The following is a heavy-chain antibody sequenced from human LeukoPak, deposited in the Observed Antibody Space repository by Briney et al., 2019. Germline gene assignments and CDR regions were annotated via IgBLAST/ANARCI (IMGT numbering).Heavy chain of an antibody. CDR2: TQFDASYD. CDR3: XXXFRVGARSFDY. V-gene: IGHV3-30*02. J-gene: IGHJ4*02. D-gene: IGHD1-26*01. CDR1: GFTFSSYG. Sequence: GGSLRLSCAASGFTFSSYGMHWVRQTPGKGLEWVSFTQFDASYDLYSDSVRGRFTISRDTSKNYIYLHMNSLRHKDSAVYFXXXXFRVGARSFDYWGQGTLVTVSS.